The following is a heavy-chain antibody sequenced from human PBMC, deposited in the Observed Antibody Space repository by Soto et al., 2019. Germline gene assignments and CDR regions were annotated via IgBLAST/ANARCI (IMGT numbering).Heavy chain of an antibody. CDR3: VRFWSGCFVPRHRDVFYF. CDR1: GFSLTTSGVG. Sequence: QITLKESGPPLVRPTQTLTLACSFSGFSLTTSGVGVGWIRQPPGKALEFLALIYWDDDTRHRPTLRSRLTLTKDTSKHLVVLTMTNGDPVDTATYYCVRFWSGCFVPRHRDVFYFWGQGTMVTVSS. D-gene: IGHD3-3*01. CDR2: IYWDDDT. V-gene: IGHV2-5*02. J-gene: IGHJ3*01.